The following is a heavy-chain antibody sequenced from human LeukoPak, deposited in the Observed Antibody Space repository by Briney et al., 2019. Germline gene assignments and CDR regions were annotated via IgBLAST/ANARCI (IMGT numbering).Heavy chain of an antibody. Sequence: GGSLRLSCAASGFTFSSYAMHWVRQAPGKGLEWVAVISYDGSNKYYADSVKGRFTTSRDNSKNTLYLQMNSLRAEDTAVYYCAREVGDGSYPDYWGQGTLVTVSS. V-gene: IGHV3-30-3*01. CDR3: AREVGDGSYPDY. CDR1: GFTFSSYA. CDR2: ISYDGSNK. J-gene: IGHJ4*02. D-gene: IGHD5-24*01.